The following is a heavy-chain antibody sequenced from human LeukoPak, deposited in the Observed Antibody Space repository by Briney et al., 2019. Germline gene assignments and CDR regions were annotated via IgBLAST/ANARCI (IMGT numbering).Heavy chain of an antibody. CDR1: GGSISSSSYY. V-gene: IGHV4-39*01. CDR2: IYYSGSA. D-gene: IGHD4-17*01. Sequence: PSETLSLTCTVSGGSISSSSYYWGWIRQPPGKGLEWIGSIYYSGSAYYNPSLKSRVTISVDTSKNQFSLKLSSVTAADTAVYYCARHARGYGDYKRWGQGTLVTVSS. CDR3: ARHARGYGDYKR. J-gene: IGHJ4*02.